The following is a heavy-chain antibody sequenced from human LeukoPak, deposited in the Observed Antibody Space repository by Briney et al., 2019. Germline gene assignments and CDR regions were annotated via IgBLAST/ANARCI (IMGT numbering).Heavy chain of an antibody. CDR1: GFTFSSYA. D-gene: IGHD2/OR15-2a*01. CDR3: TKDFVRSEYLFDY. J-gene: IGHJ4*02. CDR2: IRSKAYGGTT. V-gene: IGHV3-49*04. Sequence: PGGSLRLSCAASGFTFSSYAMNWVRQAPGKGLEWVGFIRSKAYGGTTEYAASVKGRFTISRDDSKSIAYLQMNSLKTEDTTVYYCTKDFVRSEYLFDYWGQGTLVTVSS.